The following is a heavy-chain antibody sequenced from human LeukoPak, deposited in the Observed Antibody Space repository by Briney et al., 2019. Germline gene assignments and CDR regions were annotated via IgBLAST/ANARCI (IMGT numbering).Heavy chain of an antibody. Sequence: SETLSLTCTVSGDSMSGRSYYWGWVRQPPGKGLEWIGSIYYTGSTYYNPSLKSRVTISIDTSKNHFSLKLRSVTAADTAVYFCARHRELWLTFAYWGQGTLVTVSS. CDR2: IYYTGST. J-gene: IGHJ4*02. V-gene: IGHV4-39*01. CDR3: ARHRELWLTFAY. D-gene: IGHD5-18*01. CDR1: GDSMSGRSYY.